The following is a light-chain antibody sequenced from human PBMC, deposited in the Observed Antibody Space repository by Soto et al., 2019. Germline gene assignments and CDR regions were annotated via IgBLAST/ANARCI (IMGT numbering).Light chain of an antibody. CDR1: QSIRKY. Sequence: DIQMTQSPPSLSAYLRDRVTITCRASQSIRKYLNWYQQKPGKAPKLLICAASSLQSGVPSRFSGDGSGTDFTLTIDSLQPEDFATYYCQQSYSAPLTFGGGTKVDSK. J-gene: IGKJ4*01. CDR3: QQSYSAPLT. CDR2: AAS. V-gene: IGKV1-39*01.